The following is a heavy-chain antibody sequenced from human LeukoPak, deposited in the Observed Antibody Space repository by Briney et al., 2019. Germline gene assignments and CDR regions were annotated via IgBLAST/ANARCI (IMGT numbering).Heavy chain of an antibody. D-gene: IGHD5-18*01. V-gene: IGHV3-73*01. CDR1: GFTFSGSA. CDR3: TRLAPAAMVTFHPYYMDV. J-gene: IGHJ6*03. Sequence: PGGSLRLSCAASGFTFSGSAMHRVRQASGKGLEWVGRIRSKANSYATAYAASVKGRFTISRDDSKNTAYLQMNSLKTEDTAVYYCTRLAPAAMVTFHPYYMDVWGKGTTVTVSS. CDR2: IRSKANSYAT.